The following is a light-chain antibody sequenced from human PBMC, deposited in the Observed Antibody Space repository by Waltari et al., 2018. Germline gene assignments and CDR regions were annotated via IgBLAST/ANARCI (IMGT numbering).Light chain of an antibody. CDR1: HSNVGSYDL. CDR2: EVP. CDR3: CSSAGSSPGLI. Sequence: QSALTQPASVAGSLGQSISIPCSGTHSNVGSYDLVSWYHQRPGEAPQLLIYEVPKRPSGSSNRCSGSTAGNAASLPTSALQPADEGTFYCCSSAGSSPGLIFGGGTELSVL. V-gene: IGLV2-23*02. J-gene: IGLJ2*01.